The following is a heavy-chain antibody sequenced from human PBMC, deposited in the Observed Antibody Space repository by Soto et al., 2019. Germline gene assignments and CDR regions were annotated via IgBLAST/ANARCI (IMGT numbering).Heavy chain of an antibody. Sequence: GGSLRLSCAASGFTFSSYAMSWVRQAPGKGLEWVSAISGSGGSTYYADSVKGRFTISRDNSKNTLYLQMNSLRAEDTAVYYCAKEYCSGGSCYSYFGYWGQGTLVTVSS. CDR1: GFTFSSYA. CDR2: ISGSGGST. V-gene: IGHV3-23*01. D-gene: IGHD2-15*01. CDR3: AKEYCSGGSCYSYFGY. J-gene: IGHJ4*02.